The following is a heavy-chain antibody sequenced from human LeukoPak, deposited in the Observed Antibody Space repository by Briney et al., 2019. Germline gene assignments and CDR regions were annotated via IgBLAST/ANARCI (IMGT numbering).Heavy chain of an antibody. CDR2: ISSSSSYI. Sequence: KPGGSLRLSCAASGFTFSSYSMNWVRQAPGKGLEWVSSISSSSSYIYYADSVKGRFTISRDNAKNSLYLQMNSLRAEDTAVYYCARDPGSYGDPSYFDYWGQGTLVTVSS. J-gene: IGHJ4*02. CDR3: ARDPGSYGDPSYFDY. D-gene: IGHD4-17*01. CDR1: GFTFSSYS. V-gene: IGHV3-21*01.